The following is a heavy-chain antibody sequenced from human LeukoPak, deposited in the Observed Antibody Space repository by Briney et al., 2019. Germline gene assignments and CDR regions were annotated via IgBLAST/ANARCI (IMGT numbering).Heavy chain of an antibody. CDR2: IYYSGST. J-gene: IGHJ5*02. CDR3: ARDLSGRDWFDP. Sequence: SETLSLTCTVSDGSINYYWSWIRQPPGKGLEWIGYIYYSGSTNYNPSLKSRVTISVDTSKNQFSLKLSSVTAADTAVYYCARDLSGRDWFDPWGQGTLVTVSS. CDR1: DGSINYY. V-gene: IGHV4-59*01. D-gene: IGHD3-10*01.